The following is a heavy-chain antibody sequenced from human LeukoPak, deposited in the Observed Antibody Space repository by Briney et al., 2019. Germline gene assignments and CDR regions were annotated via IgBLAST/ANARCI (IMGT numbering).Heavy chain of an antibody. D-gene: IGHD6-13*01. V-gene: IGHV4-31*03. CDR1: GGSLSSGGYY. J-gene: IGHJ5*02. Sequence: PSETLSLTCTVSGGSLSSGGYYWSWIRQHPGKGLEWIGYIYYSGSTYYNLSLKSRVTISVDTSKNQFSLKLSSVTAADTAVYYCARAGIDGIAAAGWDWFDPWGQGTLVTVSS. CDR2: IYYSGST. CDR3: ARAGIDGIAAAGWDWFDP.